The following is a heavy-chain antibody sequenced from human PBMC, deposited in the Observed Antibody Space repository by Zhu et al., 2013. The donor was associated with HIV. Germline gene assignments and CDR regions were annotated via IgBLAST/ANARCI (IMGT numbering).Heavy chain of an antibody. CDR2: IIPMFGTA. D-gene: IGHD2-2*01. V-gene: IGHV1-69*06. CDR1: GYTLTDHY. J-gene: IGHJ6*02. CDR3: ARGGSTSRSDYYYGMDV. Sequence: QVQLVQSGAEVKKPGASVKVSCKASGYTLTDHYMHWVRQAPGQGLEWMGGIIPMFGTADYAQKFQGRVTITADKSTSTAYMELSRLRSEDTAVYYCARGGSTSRSDYYYGMDVWGQGTTVTVSS.